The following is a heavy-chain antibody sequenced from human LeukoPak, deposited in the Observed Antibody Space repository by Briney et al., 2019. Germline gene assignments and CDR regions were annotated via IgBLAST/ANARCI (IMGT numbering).Heavy chain of an antibody. D-gene: IGHD3-22*01. V-gene: IGHV1-2*02. CDR1: GYTLTELS. CDR3: ARASYESSLRIDDF. Sequence: ASVTVSCKVSGYTLTELSMHWVRQAPGPGLEWMGWINPYSGDTNSAQKFQGRATMTRDTSISTAYMELSRLRSDDTAVYYCARASYESSLRIDDFWGQGSLVTVSS. J-gene: IGHJ4*02. CDR2: INPYSGDT.